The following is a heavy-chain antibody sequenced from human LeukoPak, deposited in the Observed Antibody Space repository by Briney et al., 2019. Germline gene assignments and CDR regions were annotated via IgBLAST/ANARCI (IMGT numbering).Heavy chain of an antibody. CDR2: ICTSGST. V-gene: IGHV4-61*09. CDR3: ARETYYDRAFDI. J-gene: IGHJ3*02. CDR1: GGSISSGNYY. Sequence: ASETLSLTCTVSGGSISSGNYYWSWIRQPAGKGLEWIGHICTSGSTDYNPSLKSRVTISVDTSKNQFSLNLSSVTAADTAVYYCARETYYDRAFDIWGQGTMVTVSS. D-gene: IGHD3-3*01.